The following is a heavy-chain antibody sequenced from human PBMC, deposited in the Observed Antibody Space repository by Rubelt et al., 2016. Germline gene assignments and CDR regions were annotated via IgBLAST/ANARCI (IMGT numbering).Heavy chain of an antibody. CDR2: IYRDGTT. V-gene: IGHV3-53*01. Sequence: VQLQQWGAGLLKPSETLSLTCAVYGGSFSGYYWSWIRQPPGKGLEWVSLIYRDGTTYYADSVKGRFTISRDNSKNTLYLQMNSLRAEDTAVYYCARDPPRVPNYYYGTDAWGQGTTVTVSS. J-gene: IGHJ6*02. CDR1: GGSFSGYY. CDR3: ARDPPRVPNYYYGTDA.